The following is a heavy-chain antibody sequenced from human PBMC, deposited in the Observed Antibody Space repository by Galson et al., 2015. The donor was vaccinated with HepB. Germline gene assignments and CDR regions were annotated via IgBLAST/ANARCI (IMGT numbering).Heavy chain of an antibody. D-gene: IGHD3-22*01. V-gene: IGHV3-48*01. J-gene: IGHJ4*02. CDR3: ARDSRYYYDSSGSYLDY. CDR1: GFTFSSYS. Sequence: SLRLSCAASGFTFSSYSMNWVRQAPGKGLEWVSYISSSSSTIYYADSVKGRFTISRDNAKNSLYLQMNSLRAEDTAVYYCARDSRYYYDSSGSYLDYWGQGTLVTVSS. CDR2: ISSSSSTI.